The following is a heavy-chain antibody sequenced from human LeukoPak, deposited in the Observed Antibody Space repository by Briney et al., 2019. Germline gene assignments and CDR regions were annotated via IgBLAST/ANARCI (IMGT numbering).Heavy chain of an antibody. CDR1: ADSISDYF. V-gene: IGHV4-59*12. J-gene: IGHJ4*02. Sequence: KPSETLSLTCTVSADSISDYFWSWIRQPPGKGLEWIAYIRNSGPTSYNPSLQSRVTISLATTNNQFSLNLSSVTDADTAVYYCARGQGTVTTHWGQGTLVTVSS. CDR2: IRNSGPT. CDR3: ARGQGTVTTH. D-gene: IGHD4-11*01.